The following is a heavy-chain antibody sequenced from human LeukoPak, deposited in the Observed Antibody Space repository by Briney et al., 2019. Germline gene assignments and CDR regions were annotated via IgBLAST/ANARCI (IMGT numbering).Heavy chain of an antibody. Sequence: GGSLRLSCTASGFSFSYYTMIWVRQAPGTGLERVSSISSSSTYIYYADSLKGRFTISRDNAKNSLYLQMNSLRAEDTAVYYCARDPIAAADMGYYLDHWGLGTLVTVSS. CDR2: ISSSSTYI. CDR3: ARDPIAAADMGYYLDH. J-gene: IGHJ4*02. CDR1: GFSFSYYT. D-gene: IGHD6-13*01. V-gene: IGHV3-21*01.